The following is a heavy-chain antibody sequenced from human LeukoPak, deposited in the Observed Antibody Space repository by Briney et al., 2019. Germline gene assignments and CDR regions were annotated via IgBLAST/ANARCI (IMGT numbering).Heavy chain of an antibody. CDR1: GGSISSYY. V-gene: IGHV4-59*01. Sequence: SETLSLTCSVSGGSISSYYWSWIRQPPGKGLEWIGYIYYSGSTNYNPSLKSRVTMSVSTSKNQFSLNLRSVTAADTAVYYCARAPTLGCSGGSCRGGAIDIWGQGTVFIVSS. CDR3: ARAPTLGCSGGSCRGGAIDI. CDR2: IYYSGST. J-gene: IGHJ3*02. D-gene: IGHD2-15*01.